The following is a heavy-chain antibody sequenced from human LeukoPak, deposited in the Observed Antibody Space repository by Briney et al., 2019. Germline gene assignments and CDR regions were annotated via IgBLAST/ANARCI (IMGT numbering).Heavy chain of an antibody. D-gene: IGHD3-22*01. CDR2: INHSGST. CDR3: ARYHSSGPAGDY. CDR1: GXSFSGYY. V-gene: IGHV4-34*01. Sequence: SETLSLTCAVYGXSFSGYYWSWIRQPPGKGLEWIGEINHSGSTNYNPSLKSRVTISVDTSKNQFSLKLSSVTAADTAVYYCARYHSSGPAGDYWGQGTLVTVSS. J-gene: IGHJ4*02.